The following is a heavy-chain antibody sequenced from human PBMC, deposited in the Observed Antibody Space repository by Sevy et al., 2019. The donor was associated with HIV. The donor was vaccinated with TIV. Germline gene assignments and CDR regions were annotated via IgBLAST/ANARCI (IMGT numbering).Heavy chain of an antibody. CDR1: GFTCSSSV. V-gene: IGHV3-33*08. Sequence: GGVLRLSCAASGFTCSSSVMHWVRQAPGKGLERVALIWYDGTIKYYADSVKGLFTISTDNSKDTLLLQMSSLTPEETAVYYCARGGGYCGGDCYSIDYWGQGALVTVSS. CDR2: IWYDGTIK. J-gene: IGHJ4*02. CDR3: ARGGGYCGGDCYSIDY. D-gene: IGHD2-21*02.